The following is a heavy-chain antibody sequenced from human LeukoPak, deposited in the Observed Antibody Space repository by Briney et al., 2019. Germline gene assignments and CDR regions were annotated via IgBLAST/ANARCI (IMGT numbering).Heavy chain of an antibody. CDR3: ARGSPHYGSGVSFDY. CDR2: IIPIFGTA. V-gene: IGHV1-69*13. Sequence: GASVKVSCKASGGTFSSYAISWVRQAPGQGLEWMGGIIPIFGTANYAQKFQGRVTITADESTSTAYMELSSLRSEDTAVYYCARGSPHYGSGVSFDYWGKGTLVTVSS. D-gene: IGHD3-10*01. CDR1: GGTFSSYA. J-gene: IGHJ4*02.